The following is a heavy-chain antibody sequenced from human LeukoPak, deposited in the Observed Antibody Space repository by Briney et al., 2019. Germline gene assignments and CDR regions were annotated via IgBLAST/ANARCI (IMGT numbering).Heavy chain of an antibody. Sequence: ASVKVSCKASGGTFSSYAISWVRQAPGQGLEWMGGIIPIFGTANYAQKFQGRVTITADESTSTAYMELSSLRSEDTAVYYCAGTTHYYDSSGYRPLNYWDQGTLVTVSS. D-gene: IGHD3-22*01. J-gene: IGHJ4*02. CDR3: AGTTHYYDSSGYRPLNY. CDR2: IIPIFGTA. CDR1: GGTFSSYA. V-gene: IGHV1-69*13.